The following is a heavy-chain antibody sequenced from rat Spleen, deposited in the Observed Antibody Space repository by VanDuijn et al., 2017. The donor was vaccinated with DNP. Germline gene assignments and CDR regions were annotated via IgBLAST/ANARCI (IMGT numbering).Heavy chain of an antibody. Sequence: EVQLQGSGPGLVKPSQSLSLNCSVTGYSITNNYWGWIRKFPGNKMEWIGHISYSGSTSYNPSLKSRISITRDTSKNQFFLQLNSVTTEDTATYYCARCGLGAPDYWGQGVMVTVSS. D-gene: IGHD5-1*01. CDR3: ARCGLGAPDY. V-gene: IGHV3-1*01. CDR2: ISYSGST. CDR1: GYSITNNY. J-gene: IGHJ2*01.